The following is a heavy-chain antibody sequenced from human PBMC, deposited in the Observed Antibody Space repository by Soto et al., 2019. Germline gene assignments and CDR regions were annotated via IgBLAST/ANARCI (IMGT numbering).Heavy chain of an antibody. CDR1: GYTFTSYD. D-gene: IGHD6-19*01. CDR2: MNPNSGNT. J-gene: IGHJ5*02. CDR3: ARGRLYRIAVAEYWFDP. Sequence: QVQLVQSGAEVKKPGASVKVSCKASGYTFTSYDINWVRQATGQGLEWMGWMNPNSGNTGYAQKLQRRVTMTSHTSIGTPHMERGSLRAQDTAGYYCARGRLYRIAVAEYWFDPWGQGTLVTVSS. V-gene: IGHV1-8*01.